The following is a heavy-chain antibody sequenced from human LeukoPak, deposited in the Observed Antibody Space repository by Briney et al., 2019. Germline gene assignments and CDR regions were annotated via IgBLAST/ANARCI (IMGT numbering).Heavy chain of an antibody. CDR1: GGSISSYY. Sequence: SETLSLTCTVSGGSISSYYWSWIWQPPGRGLEWIGHIYYSGSTNYNPSLKSRVTISVDTSKNQFSLKLSYVTAADTAVYYCARGTRVEYWGQGTLVTVSS. V-gene: IGHV4-59*08. J-gene: IGHJ4*02. CDR2: IYYSGST. CDR3: ARGTRVEY.